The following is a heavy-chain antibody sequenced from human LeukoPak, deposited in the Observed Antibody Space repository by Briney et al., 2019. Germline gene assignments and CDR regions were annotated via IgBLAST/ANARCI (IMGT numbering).Heavy chain of an antibody. D-gene: IGHD6-6*01. V-gene: IGHV1-3*01. J-gene: IGHJ6*03. Sequence: ASVKVSCKASGYTFTSYAMHWVRQAPGQRLEWIGWINAGNGNTNYAQKLQGRVTMTTDTSTSTAYMELRSLRSDDTAVYYCASSRARNRPIYYYYYMDVWGKGTTVTISS. CDR2: INAGNGNT. CDR3: ASSRARNRPIYYYYYMDV. CDR1: GYTFTSYA.